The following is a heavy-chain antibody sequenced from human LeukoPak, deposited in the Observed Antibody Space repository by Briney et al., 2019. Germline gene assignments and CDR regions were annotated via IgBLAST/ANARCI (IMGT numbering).Heavy chain of an antibody. Sequence: ASVKVSCKASGYTFTGYYMHWVRQAPGQGLEWMGWINPNSGGTNYAQKLQGRVTMTTDTSTSTAYMELRSLRSDDTAVYYCAISLDSGGPPPHLDYGGQETLSTVSS. J-gene: IGHJ4*02. CDR2: INPNSGGT. CDR1: GYTFTGYY. V-gene: IGHV1-2*02. CDR3: AISLDSGGPPPHLDY. D-gene: IGHD2-15*01.